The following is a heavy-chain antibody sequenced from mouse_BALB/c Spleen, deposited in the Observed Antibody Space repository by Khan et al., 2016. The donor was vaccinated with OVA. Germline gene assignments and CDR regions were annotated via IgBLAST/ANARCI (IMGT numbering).Heavy chain of an antibody. CDR2: ISYSGNT. CDR1: GYSITRDYA. CDR3: ARVYGGDFDY. V-gene: IGHV3-2*02. J-gene: IGHJ2*01. D-gene: IGHD1-1*01. Sequence: DVQLQVSGPGLVKPSQSLSLTCTFTGYSITRDYAWNWIRQFPGNKLDWMGFISYSGNTNYNPSLKSRISITRDTSKNQFFLQLNSVTTEDTATYYCARVYGGDFDYWGQGTTLTVSS.